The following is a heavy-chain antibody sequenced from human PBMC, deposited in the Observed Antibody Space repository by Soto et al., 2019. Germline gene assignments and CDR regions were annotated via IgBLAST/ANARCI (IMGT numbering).Heavy chain of an antibody. CDR3: ARELSAAAGTGDYYYYYGMDV. J-gene: IGHJ6*02. D-gene: IGHD6-13*01. CDR1: GYTFTGYY. CDR2: INPNSGGT. V-gene: IGHV1-2*02. Sequence: QVQLVQSGAEVKKPGASVKVSCKASGYTFTGYYMHWVRQAPGQGLEWMGWINPNSGGTNYAQKCQGRLTMTRDTSISKAYMELSRLRSDDTAVYYCARELSAAAGTGDYYYYYGMDVWGQGTTVTDSS.